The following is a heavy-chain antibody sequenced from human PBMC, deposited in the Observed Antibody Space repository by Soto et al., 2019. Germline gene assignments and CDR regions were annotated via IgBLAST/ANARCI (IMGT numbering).Heavy chain of an antibody. CDR2: ISHSGST. V-gene: IGHV4-34*01. D-gene: IGHD3-10*01. CDR3: ARIDGGLPDFDF. J-gene: IGHJ4*02. Sequence: PSETLSLTCAVYGGSFSDYYWSWIRQPPGKGPEWIGEISHSGSTNYNPSLESRVTISLDTSMNQFSLKLTSVTAADTAVYYCARIDGGLPDFDFWGQRTLVTVSS. CDR1: GGSFSDYY.